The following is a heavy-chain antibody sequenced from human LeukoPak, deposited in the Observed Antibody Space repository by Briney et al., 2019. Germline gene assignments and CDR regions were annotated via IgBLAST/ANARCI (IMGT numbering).Heavy chain of an antibody. J-gene: IGHJ1*01. CDR1: GFTFSSYS. CDR2: ISSSSSYI. CDR3: AKASPGGYVPQH. Sequence: GGSLRLSCAASGFTFSSYSMNWVRQAPGKGLEWVSSISSSSSYIYYADSVKGRFTISRDNAKNSLYLQMNSLRAEDTAVYYCAKASPGGYVPQHWGQGTLVTVSS. V-gene: IGHV3-21*01. D-gene: IGHD5-12*01.